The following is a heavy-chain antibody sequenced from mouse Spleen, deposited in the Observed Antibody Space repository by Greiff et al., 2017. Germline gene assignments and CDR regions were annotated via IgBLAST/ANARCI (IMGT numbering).Heavy chain of an antibody. CDR1: GYTFISYW. V-gene: IGHV1-55*01. Sequence: VQLQQSGAELVKPGASVKMSCKASGYTFISYWITWVKQRPGQGLEWIGNIYPGSGSTNYNEKFKSKATLTVDTSSSTAYMQLSSLTSEDSAVYYCAREEPLWCHFDYWGQGTTLTVSS. CDR2: IYPGSGST. J-gene: IGHJ2*01. D-gene: IGHD1-1*02. CDR3: AREEPLWCHFDY.